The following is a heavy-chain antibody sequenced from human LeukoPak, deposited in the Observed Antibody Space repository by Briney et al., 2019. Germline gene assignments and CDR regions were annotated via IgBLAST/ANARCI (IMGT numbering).Heavy chain of an antibody. CDR3: ARVGGSGASAFDI. Sequence: PGGSLRLSCAASGFTFSSYSMNWVRQAPGKGLEWVSSISSSRSYIYYADSVKGRFTISRDNAKNSLYLQMNSLRAEDTAVYYCARVGGSGASAFDIWGQGTMVTVSS. J-gene: IGHJ3*02. CDR1: GFTFSSYS. CDR2: ISSSRSYI. V-gene: IGHV3-21*01. D-gene: IGHD3-3*01.